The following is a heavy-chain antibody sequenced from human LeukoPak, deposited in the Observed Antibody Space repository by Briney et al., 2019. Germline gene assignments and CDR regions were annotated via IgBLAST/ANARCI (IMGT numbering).Heavy chain of an antibody. CDR1: GGSFSGYY. CDR2: INHSGST. CDR3: ARGGPKQLGRHFDY. V-gene: IGHV4-34*01. D-gene: IGHD6-13*01. J-gene: IGHJ4*02. Sequence: ASQSLSLTCAVYGGSFSGYYWSWIRQPPGNGMEWIGEINHSGSTNYNPSLKSRVTISVDTSKNQFSLKLSSVTAADTAVYYCARGGPKQLGRHFDYWGQGTLVTVSS.